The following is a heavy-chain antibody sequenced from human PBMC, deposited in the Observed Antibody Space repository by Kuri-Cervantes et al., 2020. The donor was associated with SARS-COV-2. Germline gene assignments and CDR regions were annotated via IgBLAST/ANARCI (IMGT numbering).Heavy chain of an antibody. V-gene: IGHV4-34*01. CDR2: INHSGST. Sequence: SETLSLTCAVYGGSFSGYYWSWIRQPPGKGLEWIGEINHSGSTNYNPSLKSRVTISVDTSKNQFSLKLSSVTAADTAVYYCAKVVRRTPNREPPAPDDAFDIWGRGTMVTVSS. J-gene: IGHJ3*02. CDR1: GGSFSGYY. D-gene: IGHD1-14*01. CDR3: AKVVRRTPNREPPAPDDAFDI.